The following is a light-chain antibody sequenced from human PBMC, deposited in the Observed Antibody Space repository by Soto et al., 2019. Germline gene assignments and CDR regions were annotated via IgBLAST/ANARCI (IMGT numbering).Light chain of an antibody. J-gene: IGLJ2*01. V-gene: IGLV4-69*02. CDR1: SGRSTYS. CDR3: QTWGADIVV. Sequence: QPVVTQSPSASASLGASVKLTCTLSSGRSTYSIAWHQQQPEKGLRHLMKLNSDGSHNKGDGIPDRFAGSVSGAERHLTISSLQSEDEADYYCQTWGADIVVFGGGSKLTVL. CDR2: LNSDGSH.